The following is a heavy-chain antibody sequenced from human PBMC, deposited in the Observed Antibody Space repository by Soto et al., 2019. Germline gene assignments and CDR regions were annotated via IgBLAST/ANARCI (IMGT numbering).Heavy chain of an antibody. CDR1: GGSVSTGMKS. CDR2: MYKTGET. J-gene: IGHJ6*02. V-gene: IGHV4-61*01. Sequence: LETLSLTYTVSGGSVSTGMKSRGWVRQPPGKALEFIGYMYKTGETLLNSSLKSRVTLSMETSKNQFSLTLSSVTAADTAVYFCMKAHESGDFLGMSVWGPGTTVT. D-gene: IGHD3-10*01. CDR3: MKAHESGDFLGMSV.